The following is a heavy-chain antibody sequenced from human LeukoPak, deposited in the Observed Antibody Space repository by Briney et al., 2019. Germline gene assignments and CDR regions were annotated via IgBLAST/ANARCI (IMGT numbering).Heavy chain of an antibody. CDR1: GFTFSSYG. CDR2: IWYDGSNK. D-gene: IGHD3-3*01. V-gene: IGHV3-33*01. Sequence: PGGSLRLSCSASGFTFSSYGMHWVRQAPGKGLELVAVIWYDGSNKYYADSVKGRFTISRDNSKNTLYLQMNSLRAEDTAVYYCAREPFWSGYFDYWGQGTLVTVSS. J-gene: IGHJ4*02. CDR3: AREPFWSGYFDY.